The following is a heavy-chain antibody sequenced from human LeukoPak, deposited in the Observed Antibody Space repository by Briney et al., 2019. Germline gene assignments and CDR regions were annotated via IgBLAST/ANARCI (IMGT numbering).Heavy chain of an antibody. CDR2: INHSGST. Sequence: SETLSLTCAVYGGSFSGYYWSWIRQPPGKGLEWIGEINHSGSTNYNPSLKSRVTISVDTSKNQLSLKLSSVTAADTAVYYCARGPSSGWPYYYYGMDVWGQGTTVTVSS. CDR1: GGSFSGYY. J-gene: IGHJ6*02. CDR3: ARGPSSGWPYYYYGMDV. D-gene: IGHD6-19*01. V-gene: IGHV4-34*01.